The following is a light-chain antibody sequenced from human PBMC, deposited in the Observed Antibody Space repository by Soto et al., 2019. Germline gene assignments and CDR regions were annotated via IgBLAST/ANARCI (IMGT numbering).Light chain of an antibody. CDR3: QHYNYWPYT. J-gene: IGKJ2*01. Sequence: EIVMTQSPATLSLSPGERATLSCRASQTIDNTLAWYQRKPGQAPRLLIYDASIRATGVPARFSGSGSGTDFTLTISSLQSEDFAVYYCQHYNYWPYTFGQGTKVDIK. V-gene: IGKV3-15*01. CDR1: QTIDNT. CDR2: DAS.